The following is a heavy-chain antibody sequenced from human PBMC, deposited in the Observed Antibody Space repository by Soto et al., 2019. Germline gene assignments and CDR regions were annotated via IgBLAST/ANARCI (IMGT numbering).Heavy chain of an antibody. V-gene: IGHV3-23*01. D-gene: IGHD2-21*01. J-gene: IGHJ6*02. CDR2: ISGSVIST. Sequence: EVQLLESGGGFVQPGGSLRLSCAASGFTFSIYAMSWVRQAPGKGLEWVSAISGSVISTYYADSVKGRFTISRDNSKNTLYLQMTSLRAEDTSVYYCAKGLSRISYGIYVWGQGTTVNVSS. CDR1: GFTFSIYA. CDR3: AKGLSRISYGIYV.